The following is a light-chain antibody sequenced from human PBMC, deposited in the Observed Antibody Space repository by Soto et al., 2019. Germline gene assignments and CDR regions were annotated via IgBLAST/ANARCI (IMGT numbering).Light chain of an antibody. CDR1: QSVSSSY. Sequence: EVVLTQSPGTLSLSPGERATLSCRASQSVSSSYLAWYLQRPGQAPRLLMYGASTRATDIPARFSGSGSGTEFTLTITGLQSEDFAVYYCQQYNGWPWTFGLGTKVDI. J-gene: IGKJ1*01. CDR3: QQYNGWPWT. CDR2: GAS. V-gene: IGKV3-15*01.